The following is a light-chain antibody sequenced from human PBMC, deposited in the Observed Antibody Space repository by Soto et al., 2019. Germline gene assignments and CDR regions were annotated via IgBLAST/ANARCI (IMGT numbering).Light chain of an antibody. V-gene: IGLV2-14*01. CDR2: EVS. CDR3: SSDRTSSTYV. J-gene: IGLJ1*01. CDR1: SSDVGGYNY. Sequence: QSLLTQPASVSGSPGQSITIACTGTSSDVGGYNYVSWYQQHPGKAPKLMIYEVSNRPSGVSNSFSGSKSGNTASLTISGLQAEDEADYYCSSDRTSSTYVFGTATKLTV.